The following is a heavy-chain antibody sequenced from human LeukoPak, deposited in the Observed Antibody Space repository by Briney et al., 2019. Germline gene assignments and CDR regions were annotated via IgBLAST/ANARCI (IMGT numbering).Heavy chain of an antibody. D-gene: IGHD2-15*01. CDR3: AKDFSGGSCYSAYYYYGMDV. J-gene: IGHJ6*02. V-gene: IGHV3-23*01. CDR2: ISGSGGST. CDR1: GFTFSSYA. Sequence: GGSLRLSCAASGFTFSSYAMSWVRQAPGKGLEWVSAISGSGGSTYYADSVKGRFTISRDNSKNTLYLQMNSLRAEDTAVYYCAKDFSGGSCYSAYYYYGMDVRGQGTKVT.